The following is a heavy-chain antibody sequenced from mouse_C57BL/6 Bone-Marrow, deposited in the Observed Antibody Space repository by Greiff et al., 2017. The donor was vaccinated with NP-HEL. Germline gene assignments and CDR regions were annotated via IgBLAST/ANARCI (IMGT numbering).Heavy chain of an antibody. CDR2: IDPNSGGT. J-gene: IGHJ2*01. Sequence: QVQLQQPGAELVKPGASVKLSCKASGYTFTSSWMHWVKQRPGRGLEWIGRIDPNSGGTKYTEKFKSKATLTVDKPSSTAYMPLRRLTSEDSAGYYCARPSNIYYDGTLDYWGQGTTLTVSS. V-gene: IGHV1-72*01. CDR1: GYTFTSSW. D-gene: IGHD1-1*01. CDR3: ARPSNIYYDGTLDY.